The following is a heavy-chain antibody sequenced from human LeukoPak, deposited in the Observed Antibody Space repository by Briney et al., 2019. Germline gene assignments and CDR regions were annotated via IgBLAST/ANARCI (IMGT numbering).Heavy chain of an antibody. J-gene: IGHJ4*02. CDR2: IYWNDDK. CDR1: GFSLSTSGVG. CDR3: AHSDLGYDFWSGYYDY. D-gene: IGHD3-3*01. Sequence: SGPTLVKPTQTLTLTCTFSGFSLSTSGVGVGWIRQPPGKALEWLALIYWNDDKRYSPSLKSRLTITKDTSKNQVVLTITNKDPVDTATYYCAHSDLGYDFWSGYYDYWGQGTLVTVSS. V-gene: IGHV2-5*01.